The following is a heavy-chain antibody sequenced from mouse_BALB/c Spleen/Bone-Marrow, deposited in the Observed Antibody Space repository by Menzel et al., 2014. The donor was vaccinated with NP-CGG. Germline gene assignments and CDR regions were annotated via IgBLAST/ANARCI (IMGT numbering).Heavy chain of an antibody. D-gene: IGHD1-1*02. V-gene: IGHV2-9*02. J-gene: IGHJ4*01. Sequence: VQVVESGPGLVAPSQSLSITCTVSGFSLTSYGVHWVRQPPGKGLEWLGVIWAGGSTNYNSALMSRLSISKDNSKSQVFLKMNSLQTGDTAMYYCARERWGAMDYWGQGTSVTVSS. CDR3: ARERWGAMDY. CDR2: IWAGGST. CDR1: GFSLTSYG.